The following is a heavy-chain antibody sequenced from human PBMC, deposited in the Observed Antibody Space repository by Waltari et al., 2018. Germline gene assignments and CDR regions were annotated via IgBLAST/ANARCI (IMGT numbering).Heavy chain of an antibody. CDR1: GYMSSSYD. V-gene: IGHV1-8*01. CDR3: ARGVGGGARGYYGMDV. D-gene: IGHD1-26*01. Sequence: QVQLVQSEAEVKQPGAAVRVSSKASGYMSSSYDINWVRQATGQGPAWVGWINPNSGDTEYAQKCQGRVTLTTDTAIKTAYLELTSLRSDDTAIYYCARGVGGGARGYYGMDVWGPGTTVTVS. J-gene: IGHJ6*02. CDR2: INPNSGDT.